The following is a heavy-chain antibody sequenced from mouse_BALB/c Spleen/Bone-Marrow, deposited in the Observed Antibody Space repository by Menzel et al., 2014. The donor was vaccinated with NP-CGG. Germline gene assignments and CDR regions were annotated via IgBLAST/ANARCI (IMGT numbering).Heavy chain of an antibody. D-gene: IGHD2-3*01. V-gene: IGHV4-1*02. CDR3: ARLGYYGWFAY. Sequence: EVKLMESGGGLVQPGGSLKLSCAASGFDFRRYWMSWVRQAPGKGLEWIGEINPGSNTINYTPSLKDKFIISRDNAKNTLYLQMSIVKSEDTALYYCARLGYYGWFAYWGQGTLVTVSA. J-gene: IGHJ3*01. CDR1: GFDFRRYW. CDR2: INPGSNTI.